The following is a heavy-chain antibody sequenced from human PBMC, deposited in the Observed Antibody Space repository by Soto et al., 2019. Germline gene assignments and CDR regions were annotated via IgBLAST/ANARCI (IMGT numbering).Heavy chain of an antibody. V-gene: IGHV3-33*08. J-gene: IGHJ4*02. Sequence: GGTLRLTCAASGFTFSSYGMHWVRQAPGKGLEWVAVIWYDGSNKYDAGSVKGRFTISRDNSKNTLYLQMDSLRAEDTAVYYCARAPRYCSSTSCYRFDYWGQGTLVTVSS. CDR2: IWYDGSNK. CDR1: GFTFSSYG. CDR3: ARAPRYCSSTSCYRFDY. D-gene: IGHD2-2*01.